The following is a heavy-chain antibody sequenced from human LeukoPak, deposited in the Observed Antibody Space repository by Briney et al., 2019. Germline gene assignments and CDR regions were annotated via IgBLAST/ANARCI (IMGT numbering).Heavy chain of an antibody. CDR1: GFTFSSYA. Sequence: GGSLRLSCAASGFTFSSYAMNWVRQAPGKGLEWVSSISSSSGYIFYADSVKGRFTISRDNSKNIVYLQMDSLRVDDTALYYCARGGYQPYYYMDVWGTGTTVTVSS. CDR2: ISSSSGYI. V-gene: IGHV3-21*01. CDR3: ARGGYQPYYYMDV. J-gene: IGHJ6*03. D-gene: IGHD2-2*01.